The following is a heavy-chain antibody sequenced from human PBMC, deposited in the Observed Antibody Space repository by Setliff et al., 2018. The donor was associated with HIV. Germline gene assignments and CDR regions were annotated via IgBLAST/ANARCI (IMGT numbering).Heavy chain of an antibody. Sequence: LRLSCAVSGFTFSSYPMTWVRQAPGKGLEWVANINQDGTATFYVDSVKGRFTISRDNAKNSMDLQMNSLRAEDTAIYYCARKLRPGHGVDVWGQGTTVTVSS. CDR2: INQDGTAT. D-gene: IGHD3-10*01. CDR1: GFTFSSYP. V-gene: IGHV3-7*01. CDR3: ARKLRPGHGVDV. J-gene: IGHJ6*02.